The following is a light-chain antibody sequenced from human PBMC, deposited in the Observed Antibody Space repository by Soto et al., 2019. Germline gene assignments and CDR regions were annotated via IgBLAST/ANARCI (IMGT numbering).Light chain of an antibody. CDR3: QQYNDGLT. V-gene: IGKV3-15*01. CDR2: DAS. Sequence: EIVMTQSPATLSVSPGERATLSCRASQSVSSNLAWYHQKPGQAPRLIIYDASTGATGIPARLSGSGSGTEFTLTISSLQSEDFAVYYCQQYNDGLTFGGGTKVEIK. J-gene: IGKJ4*01. CDR1: QSVSSN.